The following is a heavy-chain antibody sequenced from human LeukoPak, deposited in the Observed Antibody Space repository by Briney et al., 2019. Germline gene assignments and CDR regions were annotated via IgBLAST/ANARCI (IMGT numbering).Heavy chain of an antibody. CDR3: ARRGVRGVIIPTIYFDY. J-gene: IGHJ4*02. CDR1: GGSFSGYY. D-gene: IGHD3-10*01. Sequence: SETLSLTCAVYGGSFSGYYWSWIRQPPGKGLEWIGEINHSGSTNYNPSLKSRVTISVDTSKNQFYLKLSSVTAADTAVYYCARRGVRGVIIPTIYFDYWGQGTLVTVSS. CDR2: INHSGST. V-gene: IGHV4-34*01.